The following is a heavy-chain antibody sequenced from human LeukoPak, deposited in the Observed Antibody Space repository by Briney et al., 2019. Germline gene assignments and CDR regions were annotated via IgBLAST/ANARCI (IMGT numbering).Heavy chain of an antibody. J-gene: IGHJ4*02. CDR2: ITSSGGST. Sequence: GGSLRLSCAASGFTLRSHAMSWVRQAPGKGLQWVSGITSSGGSTYYADSAKGRFTISRDNPKNTLYLQMNSLRAEDTAVYYCVKEYLDFAFDYWGQGTVVTVSS. D-gene: IGHD3-3*02. CDR1: GFTLRSHA. CDR3: VKEYLDFAFDY. V-gene: IGHV3-23*01.